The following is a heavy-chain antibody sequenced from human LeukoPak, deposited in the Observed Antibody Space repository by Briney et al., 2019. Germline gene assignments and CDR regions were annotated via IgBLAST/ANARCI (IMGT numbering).Heavy chain of an antibody. D-gene: IGHD3-22*01. CDR1: GFTVSSNY. V-gene: IGHV3-66*01. CDR2: IYSGGST. Sequence: GGSLRLSCAASGFTVSSNYMSWVRQAPGKGLEWVSVIYSGGSTYYADSVKGRFTISRDNSKNTLYLQMNSLRAEDTAVYYCARGVGSYYDSSGYPYYFDYWGQGTLVTVSS. J-gene: IGHJ4*02. CDR3: ARGVGSYYDSSGYPYYFDY.